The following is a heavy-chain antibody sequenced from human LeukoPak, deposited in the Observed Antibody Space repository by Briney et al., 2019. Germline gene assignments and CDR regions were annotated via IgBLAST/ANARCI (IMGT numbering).Heavy chain of an antibody. D-gene: IGHD3-3*01. CDR1: GCTFSSYA. J-gene: IGHJ4*02. CDR3: AKDLGLGDFWSGYHRYFDY. V-gene: IGHV3-23*01. CDR2: ISGSDDST. Sequence: PGGSLRLSCAASGCTFSSYAMSWVRQAPGKGLEWVSAISGSDDSTYYADSVQGRFTISRDNSKNTLYLQMNSLRAEDTAVYYCAKDLGLGDFWSGYHRYFDYWGQGTLVTVSS.